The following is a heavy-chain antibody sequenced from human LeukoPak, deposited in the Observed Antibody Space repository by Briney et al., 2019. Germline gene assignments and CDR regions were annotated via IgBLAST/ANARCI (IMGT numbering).Heavy chain of an antibody. J-gene: IGHJ4*02. CDR3: ARDRRFGEFEFDY. V-gene: IGHV3-48*04. CDR1: GFTFSSYS. D-gene: IGHD3-10*01. CDR2: ISSSSSTI. Sequence: QPGGSLRLSCAASGFTFSSYSMNWVRQAPGKGLEWVSYISSSSSTIYYADSVKGRFTISRDNAKNSLYLQMNSLRAEDTAVYYCARDRRFGEFEFDYWGQGTLVTVSS.